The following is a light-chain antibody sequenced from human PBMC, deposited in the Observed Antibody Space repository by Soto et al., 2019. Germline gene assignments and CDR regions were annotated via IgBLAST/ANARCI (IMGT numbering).Light chain of an antibody. Sequence: QSVLTQPTSVSGSPGQSIAISCTGNPNDIGTYDYVSWYQQHPGKAPKLMIYEGSKRPSGVSNRFSGSKSGNTASLTISGLQAEDEADYYCCSYAGSSTWVFGGGTKLTVL. CDR3: CSYAGSSTWV. V-gene: IGLV2-23*01. J-gene: IGLJ3*02. CDR1: PNDIGTYDY. CDR2: EGS.